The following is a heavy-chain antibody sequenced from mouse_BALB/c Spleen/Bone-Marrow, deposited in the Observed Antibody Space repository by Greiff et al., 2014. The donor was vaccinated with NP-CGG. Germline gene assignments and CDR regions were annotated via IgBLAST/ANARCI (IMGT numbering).Heavy chain of an antibody. CDR1: GFSLTSYG. Sequence: VKLMESGPGLVAPSQSLSITCTVSGFSLTSYGVHWVRQPPGKGLEWLGVIWAGGVTNYNSAFMSRLSISKDNSKNQVFLKMNRLQTDDTAMYYGARGTTGYFDYWGQGTTLTVSS. CDR2: IWAGGVT. V-gene: IGHV2-9*02. D-gene: IGHD1-1*01. J-gene: IGHJ2*01. CDR3: ARGTTGYFDY.